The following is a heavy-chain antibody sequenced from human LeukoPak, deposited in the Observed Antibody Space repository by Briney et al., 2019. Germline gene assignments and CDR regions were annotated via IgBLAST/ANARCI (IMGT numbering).Heavy chain of an antibody. CDR3: ARLFQDGRSLYYYYGMDV. J-gene: IGHJ6*02. Sequence: SETLSLTCAVYGGSFSGYYWSWIRQPPGKGLEWIGEINHSGSTNYNPSLKSRVTISVDTSKNQLSLKLSSVTAADTAVYYCARLFQDGRSLYYYYGMDVWGQGTTVTVSS. V-gene: IGHV4-34*01. CDR1: GGSFSGYY. CDR2: INHSGST. D-gene: IGHD2-15*01.